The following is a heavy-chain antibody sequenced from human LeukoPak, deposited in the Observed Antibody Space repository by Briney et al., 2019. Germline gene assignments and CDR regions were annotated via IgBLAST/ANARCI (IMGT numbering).Heavy chain of an antibody. D-gene: IGHD3-10*01. V-gene: IGHV3-30*03. CDR3: ASNYGSGSYNY. J-gene: IGHJ4*02. Sequence: GGSLRLSCAASGFTFSSYGMHWVRQAPGKGLEWVAVISYDGSNKYYADSVKGRFTISRDNSKNTLYLQVNSLRAEDTAVYYCASNYGSGSYNYWGQGTLVTVSS. CDR1: GFTFSSYG. CDR2: ISYDGSNK.